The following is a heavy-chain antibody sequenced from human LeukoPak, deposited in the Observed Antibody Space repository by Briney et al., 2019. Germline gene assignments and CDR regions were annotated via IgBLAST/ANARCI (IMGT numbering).Heavy chain of an antibody. V-gene: IGHV4-39*07. D-gene: IGHD3-10*02. Sequence: PSETLSLTCTVSGGSISSSSYYWGWIRQPPGKGLEWIGSIYYSGSTYYNPSLKSRVTISVDTSKNQFSLKLSSVTAADTAVYYCARESSMFSSAVDYWGQGTLVTVSS. CDR1: GGSISSSSYY. J-gene: IGHJ4*02. CDR2: IYYSGST. CDR3: ARESSMFSSAVDY.